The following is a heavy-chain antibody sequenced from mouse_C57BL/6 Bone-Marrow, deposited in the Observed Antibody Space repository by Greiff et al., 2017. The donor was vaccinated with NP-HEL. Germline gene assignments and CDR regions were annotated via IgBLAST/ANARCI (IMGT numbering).Heavy chain of an antibody. CDR3: ARRSNFDYAMDY. CDR1: GYTFTTYP. D-gene: IGHD1-1*01. J-gene: IGHJ4*01. CDR2: FLPYNDDT. V-gene: IGHV1-47*01. Sequence: VQLQQSGAELVKPGASVKMSCKASGYTFTTYPIEWMKQSHGKCLEWIGNFLPYNDDTKYNEKFKGKATLTVEKSSSTVYLDLSRLTSDDSAVYYCARRSNFDYAMDYWGQGTSVTVSS.